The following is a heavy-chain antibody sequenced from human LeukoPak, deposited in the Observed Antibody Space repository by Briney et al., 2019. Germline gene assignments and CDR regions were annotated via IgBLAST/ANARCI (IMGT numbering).Heavy chain of an antibody. CDR2: ISGSGGST. D-gene: IGHD3-3*01. J-gene: IGHJ4*02. V-gene: IGHV3-23*01. CDR1: GFTFSSYA. Sequence: GGSLRLSCAASGFTFSSYAMSWVRQAPGKGLEWVSAISGSGGSTYYADSLKGRFTISRDNSKNPLYLQMNSLRAEDTAVYYCAKVTIFGVVNYWGQGTLVTVSS. CDR3: AKVTIFGVVNY.